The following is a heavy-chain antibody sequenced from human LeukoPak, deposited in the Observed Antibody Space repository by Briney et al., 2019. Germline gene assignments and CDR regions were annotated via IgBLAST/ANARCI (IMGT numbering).Heavy chain of an antibody. D-gene: IGHD3/OR15-3a*01. J-gene: IGHJ3*02. CDR3: ARLWSGYYLDAFDI. CDR2: IKQEGSEK. Sequence: GGSLRLSCAASGFTFSSYWMSWVRQAPGKGLEWVANIKQEGSEKYYVDSVKGRFTISRDNAKNSLYLQMNSLRAEDTAVYYCARLWSGYYLDAFDIWGQGTMVTVSS. CDR1: GFTFSSYW. V-gene: IGHV3-7*03.